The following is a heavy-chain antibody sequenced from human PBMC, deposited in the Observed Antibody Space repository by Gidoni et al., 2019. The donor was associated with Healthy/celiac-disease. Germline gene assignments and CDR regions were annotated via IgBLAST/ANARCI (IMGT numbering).Heavy chain of an antibody. CDR1: GFTFSSYA. D-gene: IGHD6-19*01. CDR2: ISYDGSNK. J-gene: IGHJ4*02. V-gene: IGHV3-30-3*01. CDR3: ARCVWGSIAVAGTEYFDY. Sequence: QVQLVESGGGVVQPGRSLRLSCAASGFTFSSYAMPWVRQAPGKGLEWVAVISYDGSNKYYADSVKGRFTISRDNSKNTLYLQMNSLRAEDTAVYYCARCVWGSIAVAGTEYFDYWGQGTLVTVSS.